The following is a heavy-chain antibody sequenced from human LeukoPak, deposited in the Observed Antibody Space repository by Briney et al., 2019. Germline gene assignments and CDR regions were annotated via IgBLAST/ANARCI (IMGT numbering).Heavy chain of an antibody. Sequence: GALRLSCAASGFTFSSYWMSWVRQAPGKGLEWVANINQDGSEKYYVDSVKGRFTISRDNAKNSLYLQMNSLRAEDTAVYFCASGGWSGYWGQGTLVTVSS. J-gene: IGHJ4*02. CDR3: ASGGWSGY. CDR2: INQDGSEK. CDR1: GFTFSSYW. D-gene: IGHD6-19*01. V-gene: IGHV3-7*01.